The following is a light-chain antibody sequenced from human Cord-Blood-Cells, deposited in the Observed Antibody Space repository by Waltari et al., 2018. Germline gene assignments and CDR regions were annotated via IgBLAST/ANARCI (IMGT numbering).Light chain of an antibody. V-gene: IGKV1-9*01. CDR3: QQLNSYPPT. Sequence: FQLTPSPSLLSASVGDRVTITCRASQGISSYLAWYQQKPGKAPKLLIYAASTLQSGVPSRFSGSGSGTEFTLTISSLQPEDFATYYCQQLNSYPPTFGPGTKVDIK. J-gene: IGKJ3*01. CDR1: QGISSY. CDR2: AAS.